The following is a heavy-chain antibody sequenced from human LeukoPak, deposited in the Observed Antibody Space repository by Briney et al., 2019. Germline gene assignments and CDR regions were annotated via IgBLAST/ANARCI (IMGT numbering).Heavy chain of an antibody. CDR2: IYYSGST. V-gene: IGHV4-59*01. D-gene: IGHD4-17*01. CDR3: ARNGDYGEGVAFDI. Sequence: SEPLSLTCTVSGGSISSYYWSWIRQPPGKGLEWIGYIYYSGSTNYNPSLKSRVTISVDTSKNQFSLKLSSVTAADTAVYYCARNGDYGEGVAFDIWGQGTMVTVSS. J-gene: IGHJ3*02. CDR1: GGSISSYY.